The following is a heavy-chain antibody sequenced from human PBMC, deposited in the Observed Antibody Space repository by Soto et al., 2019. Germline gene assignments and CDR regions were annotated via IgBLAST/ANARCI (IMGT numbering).Heavy chain of an antibody. V-gene: IGHV3-23*01. D-gene: IGHD3-22*01. J-gene: IGHJ4*02. CDR1: GFTFSSYA. CDR3: AKDLMPSYDSSGYYYVDY. CDR2: ISGSGGST. Sequence: QPGGSLRLSCAASGFTFSSYAMSWVRQAPGKGLEWVSAISGSGGSTYYADSVKGRFTISRDNSKNTLYLQMNSLRAEDTAVYYFAKDLMPSYDSSGYYYVDYWGQGTLVTVSS.